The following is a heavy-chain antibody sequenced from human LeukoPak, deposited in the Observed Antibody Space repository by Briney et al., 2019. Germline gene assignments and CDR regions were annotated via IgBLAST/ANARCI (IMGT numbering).Heavy chain of an antibody. D-gene: IGHD4-17*01. Sequence: SETLSLTCAVYGGSFSGYYWSRIRQPPGKGLEWIGEINHSGSTNYNPSLKSRVTISVDTSKNQFSLKLSSVTAADTAVYYCARVHSLTVTTDPFDYWGQGTLVTVSS. CDR3: ARVHSLTVTTDPFDY. J-gene: IGHJ4*02. CDR1: GGSFSGYY. CDR2: INHSGST. V-gene: IGHV4-34*01.